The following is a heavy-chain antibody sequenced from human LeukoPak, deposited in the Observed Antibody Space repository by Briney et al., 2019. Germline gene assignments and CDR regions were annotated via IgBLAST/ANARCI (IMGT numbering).Heavy chain of an antibody. CDR2: IKQDGSEK. J-gene: IGHJ4*02. CDR3: ARLIVGAIDS. Sequence: PGGSLRLSCAASGFTFSRYWMSWVRQAPGKGLEWVANIKQDGSEKYYVDSVKGRFTISRDNAKNSLNLQVNSLRAEDTAVYYCARLIVGAIDSWGQGTLVTVSS. V-gene: IGHV3-7*01. D-gene: IGHD1-26*01. CDR1: GFTFSRYW.